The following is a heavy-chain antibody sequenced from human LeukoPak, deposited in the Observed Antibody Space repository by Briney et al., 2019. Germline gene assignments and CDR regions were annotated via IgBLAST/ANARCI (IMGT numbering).Heavy chain of an antibody. J-gene: IGHJ6*03. CDR2: IKSKTDGGTT. D-gene: IGHD3-10*01. Sequence: GGSLRLARAPSGFTVSNAWMRWVRQAPGGGLGWVGRIKSKTDGGTTDYAAPVKGTFTISRDDSQNTLYLQMNSLKTEDTAVYYCTTGVVRGVEHYYYYYMDVWGKGTTVTISS. CDR1: GFTVSNAW. CDR3: TTGVVRGVEHYYYYYMDV. V-gene: IGHV3-15*01.